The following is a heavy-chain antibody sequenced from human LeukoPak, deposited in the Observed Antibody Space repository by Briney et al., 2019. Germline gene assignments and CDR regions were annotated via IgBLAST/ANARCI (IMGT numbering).Heavy chain of an antibody. CDR1: GYTFTAYY. J-gene: IGHJ4*02. CDR2: INPNSGGT. CDR3: ARAHFYDSSGYSLINP. D-gene: IGHD3-22*01. Sequence: ASVSVSYMTSGYTFTAYYLHWVRQAPGQGREWMGCINPNSGGTDYAQKFQGRVTMTRDTAISTAYMEVSWLKSDDSAVYYCARAHFYDSSGYSLINPWGQGPLVTVSS. V-gene: IGHV1-2*02.